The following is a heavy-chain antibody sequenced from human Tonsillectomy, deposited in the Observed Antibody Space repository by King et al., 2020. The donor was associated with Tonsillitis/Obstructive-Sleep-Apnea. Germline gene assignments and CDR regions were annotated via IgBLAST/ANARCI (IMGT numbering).Heavy chain of an antibody. CDR1: GGTFSSQV. V-gene: IGHV1-69*01. CDR3: ATLGSAYANDY. D-gene: IGHD5-12*01. Sequence: QLVQSGAEVKKPGSSVKVSCKASGGTFSSQVFNCVRQAPGQGLDWMGGIIPLYGTANYAQNFQGTVTITPDESTTTAYMEVGSLTSEDTAVFYCATLGSAYANDYWGQGTVVTVSS. J-gene: IGHJ4*02. CDR2: IIPLYGTA.